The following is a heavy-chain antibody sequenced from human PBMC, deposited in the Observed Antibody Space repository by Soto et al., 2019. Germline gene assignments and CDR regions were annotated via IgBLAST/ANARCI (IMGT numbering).Heavy chain of an antibody. CDR3: ARDLGYKDGHPFEY. CDR2: IWFGGSNK. CDR1: GFTFSGYT. V-gene: IGHV3-33*01. J-gene: IGHJ4*02. Sequence: QVQLVESGGGVVQPGRSLRLSCAASGFTFSGYTIHWVRQAPGKGLEWLALIWFGGSNKYYADSVKGRFTISRDNAKNTLYLQMNTLGAEDTAVYYCARDLGYKDGHPFEYWGQGTLVIVSS. D-gene: IGHD5-18*01.